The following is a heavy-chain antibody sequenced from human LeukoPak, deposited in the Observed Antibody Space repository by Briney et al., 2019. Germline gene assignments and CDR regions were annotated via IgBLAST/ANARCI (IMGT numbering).Heavy chain of an antibody. CDR3: VKAMATYGYRVPFDY. J-gene: IGHJ4*02. CDR1: GFTFSNYA. Sequence: GGSLILSCSPSGFTFSNYAMHWVRQAPGKGLEYVSAISSDGVTTYYADSVKGRFTISRDNYLQMSSLRAEDTAVYYCVKAMATYGYRVPFDYWGQGTLVTVSS. V-gene: IGHV3-64D*09. D-gene: IGHD5-18*01. CDR2: ISSDGVTT.